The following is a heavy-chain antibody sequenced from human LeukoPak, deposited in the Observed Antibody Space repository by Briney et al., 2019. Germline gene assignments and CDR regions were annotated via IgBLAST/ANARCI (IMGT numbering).Heavy chain of an antibody. CDR1: DFTFSDYG. CDR3: ARSGYSPYDAFDI. D-gene: IGHD3-3*01. J-gene: IGHJ3*02. CDR2: IRYDGSNY. V-gene: IGHV3-30*02. Sequence: PGGSLRLSCAASDFTFSDYGMHWVRQAPGKGLEWVAFIRYDGSNYYYADSVKGRFTISRDNSKNTLYLQMNSLRAEDTAVYYCARSGYSPYDAFDIWGQGTMVTVSS.